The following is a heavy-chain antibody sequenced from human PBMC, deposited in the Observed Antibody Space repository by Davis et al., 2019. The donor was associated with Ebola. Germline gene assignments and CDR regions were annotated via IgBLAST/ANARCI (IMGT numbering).Heavy chain of an antibody. Sequence: SETLSLTCTVSGGSISSSSYYWGWIRQPPGKGLEWIGSIYYSGSTYYNPSLKSRVTISVDTSKNQFSLKLSSVTAADTAVYYCARHPHGYYYDSSGYYSKPYYFDYWGQGTLVTVSS. CDR3: ARHPHGYYYDSSGYYSKPYYFDY. D-gene: IGHD3-22*01. CDR1: GGSISSSSYY. CDR2: IYYSGST. V-gene: IGHV4-39*01. J-gene: IGHJ4*02.